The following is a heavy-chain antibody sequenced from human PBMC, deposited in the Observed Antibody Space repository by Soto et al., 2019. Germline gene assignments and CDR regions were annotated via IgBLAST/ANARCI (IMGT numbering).Heavy chain of an antibody. V-gene: IGHV3-23*01. CDR2: ISGSGGST. CDR1: GFTFSSYA. Sequence: PGGSLRLSCAASGFTFSSYAMSWVRQAPGRGLEWVSAISGSGGSTYYADSVKGRFTISRDNSKNTLYLQMNSLRAEDTAVYYCAKDLGYSYGYDYWGQGTLVTVSS. CDR3: AKDLGYSYGYDY. J-gene: IGHJ4*02. D-gene: IGHD5-18*01.